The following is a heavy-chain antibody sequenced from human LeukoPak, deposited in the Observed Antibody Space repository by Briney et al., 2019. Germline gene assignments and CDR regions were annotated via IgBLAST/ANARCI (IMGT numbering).Heavy chain of an antibody. J-gene: IGHJ6*04. CDR2: ISSSSSYI. D-gene: IGHD3-10*01. CDR1: GFTFSSYS. V-gene: IGHV3-21*01. CDR3: ARVNYYGSGSYYKAPYYYGMDV. Sequence: KPGGSLGLSCAASGFTFSSYSMNWVRQAPGKGLEWVSSISSSSSYIYYADSVKGRFTISRDNAKNSLYLQMNSLRAEDTAVYYCARVNYYGSGSYYKAPYYYGMDVWGKGTTVTVSS.